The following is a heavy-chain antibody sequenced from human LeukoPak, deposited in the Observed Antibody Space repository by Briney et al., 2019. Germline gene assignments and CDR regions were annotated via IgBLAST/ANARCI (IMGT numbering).Heavy chain of an antibody. J-gene: IGHJ6*02. CDR2: VNQDGSEK. V-gene: IGHV3-7*01. CDR3: ATYSHWVAGDV. Sequence: GGSLRLSCAASGFTFSESWMSWVRQAPGKGLEWVANVNQDGSEKDYVDSVKGRFTITRDNARKSLYLQMSSLRVEDTAVYYCATYSHWVAGDVWGQGTTVTVSS. CDR1: GFTFSESW. D-gene: IGHD3-16*01.